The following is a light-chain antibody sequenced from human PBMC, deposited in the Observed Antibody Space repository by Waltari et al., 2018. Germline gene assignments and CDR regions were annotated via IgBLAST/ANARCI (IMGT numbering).Light chain of an antibody. J-gene: IGLJ3*02. CDR1: VLAKKY. V-gene: IGLV3-27*01. Sequence: SYELTQPSSVSVSPGQTATITCSGDVLAKKYSRWFQQKPGQAPVLVIYKDNERPSGNPERFSGASSGTTVTFTISGAQVEDEADYYCYSAADNNLGVFGGGTKLTVL. CDR3: YSAADNNLGV. CDR2: KDN.